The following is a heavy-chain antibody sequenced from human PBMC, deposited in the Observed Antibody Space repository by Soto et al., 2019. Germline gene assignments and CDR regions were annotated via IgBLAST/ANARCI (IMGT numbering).Heavy chain of an antibody. CDR2: INPSGGST. D-gene: IGHD4-17*01. CDR1: GYTFTSYY. Sequence: GASVNFSCKASGYTFTSYYMHWVRQAPGQGLEWMGIINPSGGSTSYAQKFQGRVTMTRDTSTSTVYMELSSLRSEDTAVYYCARDAGDRDYAFAFDIWGQGIMVTV. J-gene: IGHJ3*02. CDR3: ARDAGDRDYAFAFDI. V-gene: IGHV1-46*01.